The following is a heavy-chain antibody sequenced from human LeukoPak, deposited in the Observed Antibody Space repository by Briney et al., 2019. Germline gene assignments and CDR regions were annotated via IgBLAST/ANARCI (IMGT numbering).Heavy chain of an antibody. CDR2: IYYSGST. CDR3: ARVGGGITMVRNWFDP. D-gene: IGHD3-10*01. CDR1: GGSIGSGDYY. V-gene: IGHV4-30-4*01. Sequence: TPSETLSLTCTVSGGSIGSGDYYWSWIRQPPGKGLEWIGYIYYSGSTYYNPSLKSRITISVDTSKNQFSLKLSSVTAADTAVYYCARVGGGITMVRNWFDPWGQGTLVTVSS. J-gene: IGHJ5*02.